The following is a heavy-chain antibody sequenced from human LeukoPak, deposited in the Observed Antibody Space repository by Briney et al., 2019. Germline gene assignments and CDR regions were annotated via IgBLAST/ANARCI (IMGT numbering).Heavy chain of an antibody. D-gene: IGHD3-9*01. CDR2: IKQDGSEK. V-gene: IGHV3-7*01. CDR1: GFTFSSDW. J-gene: IGHJ3*02. Sequence: GGSLRLSCAASGFTFSSDWMSWVRQAPGKGLEWVANIKQDGSEKYYVDSVKGRFTISRDNAKNSLYLQMNSLRAEDTAVYYRARDSHDILTGYDSNAFDIWGQGTMVTVSS. CDR3: ARDSHDILTGYDSNAFDI.